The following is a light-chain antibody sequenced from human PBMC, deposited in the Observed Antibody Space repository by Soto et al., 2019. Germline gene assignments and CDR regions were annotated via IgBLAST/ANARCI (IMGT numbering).Light chain of an antibody. CDR1: QSVSSN. V-gene: IGKV3-15*01. J-gene: IGKJ4*01. Sequence: EIVMTQSPATLSVSPGERATLSCRASQSVSSNLAWYQQKPGQAPRLLIYGASTRPTGIPARFSGSGSGTDFTLTISCLQSEDFALYYCQQYNNWPPLTFGGGTKVEIK. CDR3: QQYNNWPPLT. CDR2: GAS.